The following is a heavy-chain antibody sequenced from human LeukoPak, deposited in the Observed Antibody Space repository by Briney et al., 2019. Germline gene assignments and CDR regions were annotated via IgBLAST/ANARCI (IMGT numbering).Heavy chain of an antibody. CDR3: ARAYSSGWYGFAFDI. CDR1: GDSITTYY. CDR2: IYYSGST. V-gene: IGHV4-59*01. D-gene: IGHD6-19*01. J-gene: IGHJ3*02. Sequence: SETLSLTCTVSGDSITTYYWSWMRQPPGKGLEWIGYIYYSGSTNYNPSLKSRVTISVDTSKNQFSLKLTSVTAADTAVYYCARAYSSGWYGFAFDIWGQGTMVIVSS.